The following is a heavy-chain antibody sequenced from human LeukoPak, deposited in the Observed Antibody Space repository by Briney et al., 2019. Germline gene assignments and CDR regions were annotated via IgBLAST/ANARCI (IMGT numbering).Heavy chain of an antibody. CDR2: INPSSGGA. CDR1: GYTFTANY. D-gene: IGHD6-6*01. Sequence: ASVKVSCKASGYTFTANYMHWVRQAPGQGLEWKGWINPSSGGADYAQKFQGRVTMTSDASITTVYMDLTRLRSDDTAVYYCARVRDYSNSPFNWFDTWGQGTLVTVSS. CDR3: ARVRDYSNSPFNWFDT. J-gene: IGHJ5*02. V-gene: IGHV1-2*02.